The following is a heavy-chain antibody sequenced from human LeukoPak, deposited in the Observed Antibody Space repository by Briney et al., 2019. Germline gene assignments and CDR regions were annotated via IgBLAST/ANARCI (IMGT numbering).Heavy chain of an antibody. J-gene: IGHJ4*02. CDR2: IYSGDST. Sequence: GGSLRLSCAAAGFIVNANYVTWVRQAPGKGLECVSVIYSGDSTYYADSVKGRFTISRDNSKNTLYLQMNSLRAEDTAIYYCARVNKGHYLDYWGKGTLVTVSS. D-gene: IGHD1/OR15-1a*01. CDR1: GFIVNANY. V-gene: IGHV3-53*01. CDR3: ARVNKGHYLDY.